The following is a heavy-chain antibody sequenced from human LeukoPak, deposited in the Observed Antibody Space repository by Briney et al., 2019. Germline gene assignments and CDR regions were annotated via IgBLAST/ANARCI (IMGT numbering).Heavy chain of an antibody. D-gene: IGHD3-22*01. Sequence: ASVKVFCKPSEHTLTGYHIQWLRQAPGQGLELKGRINPNSGGTNKAQKFQGRVTMTRDTSIRTDYLELSRLRSDATAVYYCERYYDKSGYTSEYFQPWGQGTLVTVSS. CDR2: INPNSGGT. CDR3: ERYYDKSGYTSEYFQP. J-gene: IGHJ1*01. V-gene: IGHV1-2*06. CDR1: EHTLTGYH.